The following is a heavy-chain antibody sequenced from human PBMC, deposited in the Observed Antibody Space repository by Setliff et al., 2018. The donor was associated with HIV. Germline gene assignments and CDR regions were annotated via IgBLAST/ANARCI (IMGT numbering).Heavy chain of an antibody. V-gene: IGHV3-11*03. Sequence: GSLRLSCAASGFSFSDSHMTWIRQAPGKGLEWVSYISTTSSNTNYADSVKGRFTISRDNPKNSLYLQMNSLTAEDTAVYYCARLRINDFWGQGTPVTVSS. J-gene: IGHJ4*02. CDR3: ARLRINDF. CDR2: ISTTSSNT. CDR1: GFSFSDSH.